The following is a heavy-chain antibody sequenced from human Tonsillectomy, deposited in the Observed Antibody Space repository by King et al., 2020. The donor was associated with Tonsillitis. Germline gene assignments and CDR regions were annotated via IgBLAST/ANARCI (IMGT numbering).Heavy chain of an antibody. J-gene: IGHJ4*02. Sequence: VQLVQSGGGLVQPGGSLRLSCAASGFTFNTYSMNWVRQAPGKGRDWVSYISSSSGTIYYADSVKGRFTISRDIAKNSLYVQMSSLRAEDTAVYYCARVNDCGGDCFGPDDYWGQGTLVTVSS. CDR3: ARVNDCGGDCFGPDDY. CDR1: GFTFNTYS. D-gene: IGHD2-21*01. CDR2: ISSSSGTI. V-gene: IGHV3-48*01.